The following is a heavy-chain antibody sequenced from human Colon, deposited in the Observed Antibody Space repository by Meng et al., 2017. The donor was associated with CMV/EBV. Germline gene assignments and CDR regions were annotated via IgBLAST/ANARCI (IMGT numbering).Heavy chain of an antibody. CDR2: IIPIFGTA. CDR1: GGTFSSYA. V-gene: IGHV1-69*12. Sequence: QVPLVQSGAEVQKPGSSVNVSCTASGGTFSSYAISWVRQAPGQGLEWMGGIIPIFGTANYAQKFQGRVTITADESTSTAYMELSSLRSEDTAVYYCARDIDSAEGYWGQGTLVTVSS. J-gene: IGHJ4*02. D-gene: IGHD1-26*01. CDR3: ARDIDSAEGY.